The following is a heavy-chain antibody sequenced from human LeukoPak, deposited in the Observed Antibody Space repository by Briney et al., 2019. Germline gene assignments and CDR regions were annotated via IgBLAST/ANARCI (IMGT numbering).Heavy chain of an antibody. V-gene: IGHV4-59*02. CDR1: GSSVSTFY. D-gene: IGHD1-26*01. CDR2: IHDTGST. CDR3: ARGSTDVYWYLDV. J-gene: IGHJ2*01. Sequence: SETLSLTCIVSGSSVSTFYWSWLRQSPGTGLEWIGFIHDTGSTAYNPSLKSRVTISLVTSKNQLSLMLTSVTAADTAMYYCARGSTDVYWYLDVWGRGTLVTVSS.